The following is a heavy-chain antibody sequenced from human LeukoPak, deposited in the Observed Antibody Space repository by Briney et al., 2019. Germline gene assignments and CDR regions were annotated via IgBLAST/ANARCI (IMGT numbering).Heavy chain of an antibody. CDR3: ARGRTIYCSSSSCSSPFDY. CDR1: GGSISSYY. CDR2: INHSGST. J-gene: IGHJ4*02. Sequence: PSETLSLTCTVPGGSISSYYWSWIRQPPGKGLEWIGEINHSGSTNYNPSLKSRVTISVDTSKNQFSLKLSSVTAADTAVYYCARGRTIYCSSSSCSSPFDYWGQGTLVTVSS. V-gene: IGHV4-34*01. D-gene: IGHD2-2*01.